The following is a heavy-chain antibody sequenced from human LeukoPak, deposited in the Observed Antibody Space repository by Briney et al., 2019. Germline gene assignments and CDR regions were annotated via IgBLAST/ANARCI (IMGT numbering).Heavy chain of an antibody. Sequence: ASVKVSCKASGYSFTGYYIHWVRQAPGQGLEWMGWISAYNGNTNYAQKLQGRVTMTTDTSTSTAYMELRSLRSDDTAVYYCARVRSGCLDYWGQGTLVTVSS. CDR3: ARVRSGCLDY. V-gene: IGHV1-18*04. CDR1: GYSFTGYY. J-gene: IGHJ4*02. CDR2: ISAYNGNT. D-gene: IGHD6-19*01.